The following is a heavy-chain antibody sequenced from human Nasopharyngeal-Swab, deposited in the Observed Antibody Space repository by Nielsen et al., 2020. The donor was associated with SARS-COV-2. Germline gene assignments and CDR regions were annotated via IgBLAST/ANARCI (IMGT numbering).Heavy chain of an antibody. D-gene: IGHD6-13*01. J-gene: IGHJ4*02. CDR3: ARGQDGAAAAL. Sequence: SQTLSLTCAVDVWSFSGYYWSWIRQPPGKGLEWIGEINHSGGTRYNPSLKSRVIISVDTSKNQLSLKLTSLTAADTAMYYCARGQDGAAAALWGQGTLVTVSS. V-gene: IGHV4-34*01. CDR2: INHSGGT. CDR1: VWSFSGYY.